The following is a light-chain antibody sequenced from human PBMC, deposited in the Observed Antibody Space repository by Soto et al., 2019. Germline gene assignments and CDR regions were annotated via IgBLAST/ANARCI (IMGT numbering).Light chain of an antibody. CDR3: QRYGT. J-gene: IGKJ1*01. CDR1: QDISNY. CDR2: DAS. Sequence: DIQMTQSPSSLSASVGDRVTITCQASQDISNYLNWYQQKPGKAPKLLIYDASNLETGVPSRFSGSGSGTDFTFTISSLQPEDIATYFCQRYGTFGQGTKVDI. V-gene: IGKV1-33*01.